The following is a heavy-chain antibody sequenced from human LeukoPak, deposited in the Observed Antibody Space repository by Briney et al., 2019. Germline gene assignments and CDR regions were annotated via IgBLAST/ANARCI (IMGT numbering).Heavy chain of an antibody. CDR1: GFTFSSYS. J-gene: IGHJ4*02. D-gene: IGHD2-2*01. CDR2: ISSSSSYI. CDR3: ARDVEYCSSTSCPTDY. V-gene: IGHV3-21*01. Sequence: GGSLRLSCAASGFTFSSYSMNWFRQAPGKGLEWVSSISSSSSYIYYADSVKGRFTISRDNAKNSLYLQMNSLRAEDTAVYYCARDVEYCSSTSCPTDYWGQGTLVTVSS.